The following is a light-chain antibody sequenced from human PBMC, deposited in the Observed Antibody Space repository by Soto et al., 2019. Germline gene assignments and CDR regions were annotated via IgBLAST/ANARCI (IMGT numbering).Light chain of an antibody. CDR2: AAS. J-gene: IGKJ3*01. CDR3: LQGYNSPFS. Sequence: AIQMTQSPSSLSASVGDRVTITCRVSQGVRNDLGWYQQKPGKAPKLLIYAASSLQSGGPSRFSGSGSRTDFTLTISSLQPEDFATYSCLQGYNSPFSFGPGTKVDIK. V-gene: IGKV1-6*01. CDR1: QGVRND.